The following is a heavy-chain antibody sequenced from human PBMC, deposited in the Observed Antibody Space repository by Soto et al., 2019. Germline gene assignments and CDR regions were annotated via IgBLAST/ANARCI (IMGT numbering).Heavy chain of an antibody. D-gene: IGHD4-17*01. J-gene: IGHJ3*02. CDR3: ASTNYGETSAFDI. V-gene: IGHV1-69*02. Sequence: ASVKVSCKASVGTFSCYTMSWVRQAPGQGLEWMGRIIPILGIANYAQKFQGRVTITADKSTSTAYMELSSLRSEDTAVYYCASTNYGETSAFDIWGQGTMVTVSS. CDR2: IIPILGIA. CDR1: VGTFSCYT.